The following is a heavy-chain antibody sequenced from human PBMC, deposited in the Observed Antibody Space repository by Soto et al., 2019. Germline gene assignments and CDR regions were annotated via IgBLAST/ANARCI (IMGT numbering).Heavy chain of an antibody. J-gene: IGHJ4*02. CDR2: ISWDGGST. CDR1: GFTFDDYT. D-gene: IGHD5-18*01. CDR3: AKDISGYSYGYRVDY. V-gene: IGHV3-43*01. Sequence: EVQLVESGGVVVQPGGSLRLSCAASGFTFDDYTMHWVRQAPGKGLEWVSLISWDGGSTYYADSVKGRFTISRDNSKNSLYLQMNSLRTDDTALYYCAKDISGYSYGYRVDYWGQGTLVTVSS.